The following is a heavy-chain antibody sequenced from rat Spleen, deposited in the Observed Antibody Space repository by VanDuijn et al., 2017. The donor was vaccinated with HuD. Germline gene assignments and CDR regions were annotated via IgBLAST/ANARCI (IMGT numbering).Heavy chain of an antibody. V-gene: IGHV3-3*01. D-gene: IGHD1-12*02. J-gene: IGHJ3*01. CDR3: VGSDGVHYYLPFAD. CDR2: INNAGST. CDR1: GYSITRSYR. Sequence: EVQLQESGPGLVKPSQSLSLTCSVTGYSITRSYRWSWIRKFPGNKLEWMGYINNAGSTNYNPSLESRISITRDTSKNQFFLQVNSVTTEDTATYYCVGSDGVHYYLPFADWGQGTLVTVSS.